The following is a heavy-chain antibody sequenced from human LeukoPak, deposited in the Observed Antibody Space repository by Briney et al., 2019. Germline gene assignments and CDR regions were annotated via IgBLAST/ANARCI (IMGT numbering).Heavy chain of an antibody. CDR1: GYTFTSYY. D-gene: IGHD6-13*01. V-gene: IGHV1-46*01. CDR2: INPSGGST. Sequence: ASVKVSCKASGYTFTSYYMHWVRQAPGQGLEWMGIINPSGGSTSYAQEFQGRVTMTRDMSTSTVYMELSSLRSEDTAVYYCARESRQQLVLGSWGQGTLVTVSS. CDR3: ARESRQQLVLGS. J-gene: IGHJ4*02.